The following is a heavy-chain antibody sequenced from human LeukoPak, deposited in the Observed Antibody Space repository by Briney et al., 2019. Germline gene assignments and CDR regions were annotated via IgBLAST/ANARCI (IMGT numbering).Heavy chain of an antibody. CDR3: VGSPYVWGSYRYDY. D-gene: IGHD3-16*02. Sequence: SETLSLTCTVSDGSISSYYWSWIRQPPGKGLEWIGYIYYSGSTNYIPSLKSRVTISVDTSKNQFSLKLSSVTAADTAVYYCVGSPYVWGSYRYDYWGQGTLVTVSS. V-gene: IGHV4-59*01. CDR2: IYYSGST. J-gene: IGHJ4*02. CDR1: DGSISSYY.